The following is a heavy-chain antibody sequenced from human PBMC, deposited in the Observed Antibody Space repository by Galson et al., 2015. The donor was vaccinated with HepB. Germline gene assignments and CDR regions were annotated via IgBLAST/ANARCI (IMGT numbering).Heavy chain of an antibody. J-gene: IGHJ4*02. CDR3: ARGGVVVTASRVESTLSFDY. Sequence: SCKASGYTFTGYYMHWVRQAPGQGLEWMGWINPNSGGTNYAQKFQGWVTMTRDTSISTAYMELSRLRSDDTAVYYCARGGVVVTASRVESTLSFDYWGQGTLVTVSS. D-gene: IGHD2-21*02. V-gene: IGHV1-2*04. CDR2: INPNSGGT. CDR1: GYTFTGYY.